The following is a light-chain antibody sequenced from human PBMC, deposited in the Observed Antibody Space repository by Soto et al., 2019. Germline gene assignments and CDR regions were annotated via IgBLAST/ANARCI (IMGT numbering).Light chain of an antibody. Sequence: QSVLTQPPSVSAAPGQRVTISCSGSNSNIGNNYVSWYQQLPGTAPKLLIYDNNKRPSGIPDRFSGSKSGTSATLDITGLQTGDEAHYYCGTRDSSRIGYVFGTGTKV. J-gene: IGLJ1*01. V-gene: IGLV1-51*01. CDR3: GTRDSSRIGYV. CDR1: NSNIGNNY. CDR2: DNN.